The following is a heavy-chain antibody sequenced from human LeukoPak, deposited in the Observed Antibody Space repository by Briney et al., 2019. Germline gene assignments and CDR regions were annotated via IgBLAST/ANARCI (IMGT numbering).Heavy chain of an antibody. Sequence: GGSLRLSCAASGFTFSSYYMNWVRQAPGKGLEWVSSISSRSAYIHYTDSVKGRFNISRDNAENSLYLQMNNLRADDTAVYYCARDRSGSYPYYFDYWGQGTLVTVSS. CDR3: ARDRSGSYPYYFDY. V-gene: IGHV3-21*01. D-gene: IGHD1-26*01. J-gene: IGHJ4*02. CDR2: ISSRSAYI. CDR1: GFTFSSYY.